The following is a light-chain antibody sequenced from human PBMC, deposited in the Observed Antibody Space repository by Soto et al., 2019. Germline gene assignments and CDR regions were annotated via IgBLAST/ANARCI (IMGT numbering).Light chain of an antibody. CDR3: QQRSDWPIT. CDR1: QSVTRY. Sequence: EIVLTQSPATLSLSPGERATLSCMASQSVTRYLAWYQQRPGQAPRLLIYDASKRATGFPARFSGSGSGTDFTLTISSLEPEDLAVYYCQQRSDWPITFGQGTRLEI. J-gene: IGKJ5*01. V-gene: IGKV3-11*01. CDR2: DAS.